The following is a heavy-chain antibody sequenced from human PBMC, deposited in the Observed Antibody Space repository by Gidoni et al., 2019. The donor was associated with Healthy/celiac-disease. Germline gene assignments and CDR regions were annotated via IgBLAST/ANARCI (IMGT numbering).Heavy chain of an antibody. Sequence: QVQLQESGPGLVKPSETLSLTCTVSGGSVRSGRSYWSWIRQPPGKGLEWIGYIYYSGSTNYNPSLKSRVTISVDTSKNQFSLKLSSVTAADTAVYYCAREGLSPVTAGDFGAFDIWGQGTMVTVSS. CDR3: AREGLSPVTAGDFGAFDI. CDR2: IYYSGST. J-gene: IGHJ3*02. D-gene: IGHD2-21*02. CDR1: GGSVRSGRSY. V-gene: IGHV4-61*01.